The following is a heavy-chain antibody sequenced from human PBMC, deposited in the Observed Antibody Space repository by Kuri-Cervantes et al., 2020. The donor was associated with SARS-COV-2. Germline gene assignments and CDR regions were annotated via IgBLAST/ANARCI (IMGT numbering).Heavy chain of an antibody. V-gene: IGHV4-61*08. D-gene: IGHD3-22*01. J-gene: IGHJ6*03. CDR3: ASLGDSSGYYLHYYYYYMDV. CDR2: IYYSGST. Sequence: SETLSLTCTVSGGSISSGDYYWSWIRQPPGKGLEWIGYIYYSGSTNYNPSLKSRVTISVDTSKNQFSLKLSSVTAADTAVYYCASLGDSSGYYLHYYYYYMDVWGKGTTVTVSS. CDR1: GGSISSGDYY.